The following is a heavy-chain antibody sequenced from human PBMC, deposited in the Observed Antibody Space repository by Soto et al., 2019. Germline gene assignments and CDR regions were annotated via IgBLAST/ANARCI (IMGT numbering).Heavy chain of an antibody. D-gene: IGHD6-19*01. Sequence: ASVKVSCKAAGYTFTSYAMHWVRQAPGQRLEWMGWINAGNGNTKYSQKFQGRVTITRDTSASTAYMELSSLRSEDTAVYYCARDDGASVAGSECYFDYWGQRTLVTVSS. CDR3: ARDDGASVAGSECYFDY. CDR2: INAGNGNT. J-gene: IGHJ4*02. V-gene: IGHV1-3*01. CDR1: GYTFTSYA.